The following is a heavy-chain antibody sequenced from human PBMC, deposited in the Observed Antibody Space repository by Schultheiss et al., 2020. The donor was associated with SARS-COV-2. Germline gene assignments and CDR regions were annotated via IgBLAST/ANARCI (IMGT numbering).Heavy chain of an antibody. Sequence: ASVKVSCKASGYIFRNYGISWVRQAPGQGLEWMGWISAYNGRTIYAQKFQGRVTMTTDTSTSTAYMEMRSLRSDDTAIYYCVRDDGDYVMDFWGQGTLVTVSS. CDR2: ISAYNGRT. V-gene: IGHV1-18*01. CDR1: GYIFRNYG. D-gene: IGHD3-16*01. CDR3: VRDDGDYVMDF. J-gene: IGHJ4*02.